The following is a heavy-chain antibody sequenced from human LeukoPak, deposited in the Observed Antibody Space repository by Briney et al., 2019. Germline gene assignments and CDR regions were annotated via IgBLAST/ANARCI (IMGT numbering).Heavy chain of an antibody. CDR2: ISVSGNT. V-gene: IGHV3-23*01. CDR3: ARGGRGEYYDSSGYPFNP. CDR1: GFTLSSYA. J-gene: IGHJ5*02. Sequence: GGSLRLSCAASGFTLSSYAMSWVRQGPGKGLEWVSAISVSGNTYHADSVKGRFTISRDNAKKSLFLQMNILRAEDTAVYYCARGGRGEYYDSSGYPFNPWGQGTLVTVSS. D-gene: IGHD3-22*01.